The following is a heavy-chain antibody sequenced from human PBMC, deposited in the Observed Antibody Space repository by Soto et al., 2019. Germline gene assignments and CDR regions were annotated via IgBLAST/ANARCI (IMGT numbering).Heavy chain of an antibody. CDR3: ARDEGIRGFDS. J-gene: IGHJ4*02. CDR2: ISGYNGLT. Sequence: QVQLVQSGDEVKKSGASVKVSCKASGYTFSNYGISWVRQAPGQGLEWMGWISGYNGLTAYAQNVQGRATMTIDTPTRTVFMELTSLRSNDTAVYYCARDEGIRGFDSWGQGTLVTVSS. CDR1: GYTFSNYG. D-gene: IGHD3-10*01. V-gene: IGHV1-18*04.